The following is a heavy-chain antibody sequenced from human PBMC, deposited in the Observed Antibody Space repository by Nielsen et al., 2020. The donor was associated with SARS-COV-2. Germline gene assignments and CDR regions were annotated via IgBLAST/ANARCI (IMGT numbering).Heavy chain of an antibody. J-gene: IGHJ6*02. Sequence: GGSLRLSCAASGFTFSSYGMHWVRQAPGKGLEWVAVIWYDGSNKYYADSVKGRFTISRDDSKSIAYLQMNSLKTEDTAVYYCTRIPLLFDYVWGDGMDVWGQGTTVTVSS. D-gene: IGHD3-16*01. CDR2: IWYDGSNK. V-gene: IGHV3-33*01. CDR3: TRIPLLFDYVWGDGMDV. CDR1: GFTFSSYG.